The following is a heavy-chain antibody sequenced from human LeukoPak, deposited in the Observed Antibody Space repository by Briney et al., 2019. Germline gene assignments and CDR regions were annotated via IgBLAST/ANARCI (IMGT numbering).Heavy chain of an antibody. Sequence: PSETLSLTCTVSGVSISNYYWSWVRQPPGKGLEWIGYIYYSESTNYNPSLKSRVTMSVDTSRSQVSVRLTSVTAADTAVYYCAREHYYYYYMDVWGKGTTVTVSS. J-gene: IGHJ6*03. CDR1: GVSISNYY. CDR3: AREHYYYYYMDV. CDR2: IYYSEST. V-gene: IGHV4-59*01.